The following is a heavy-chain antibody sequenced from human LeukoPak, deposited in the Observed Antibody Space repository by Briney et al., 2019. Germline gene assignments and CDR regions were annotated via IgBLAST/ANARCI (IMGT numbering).Heavy chain of an antibody. CDR3: AREKAARPVSWFDP. J-gene: IGHJ5*02. CDR1: GFTFSDYY. Sequence: PGGSLRLSCAASGFTFSDYYMSWIRQAPGKGLEWASYISSSGSTIYYADSVKGRFTISRDNAKNSLYLQMNSLRAEDTAVYYCAREKAARPVSWFDPWGQGTLVTVSS. D-gene: IGHD6-6*01. CDR2: ISSSGSTI. V-gene: IGHV3-11*01.